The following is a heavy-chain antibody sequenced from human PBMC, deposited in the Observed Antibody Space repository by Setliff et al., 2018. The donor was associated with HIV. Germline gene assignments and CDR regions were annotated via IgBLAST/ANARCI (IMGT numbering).Heavy chain of an antibody. Sequence: ASVKVSCKVSGYSFSRFSINWVRQAPGQGLEWMGWINTNSWIPTYAQGFTGRFVFSLDTTVRTAYLEISDLRADDTGVYYCARDSSEYFDFSSGDFHYMDVWGKGTTVTVSS. D-gene: IGHD3-3*01. CDR2: INTNSWIP. V-gene: IGHV7-4-1*02. J-gene: IGHJ6*03. CDR3: ARDSSEYFDFSSGDFHYMDV. CDR1: GYSFSRFS.